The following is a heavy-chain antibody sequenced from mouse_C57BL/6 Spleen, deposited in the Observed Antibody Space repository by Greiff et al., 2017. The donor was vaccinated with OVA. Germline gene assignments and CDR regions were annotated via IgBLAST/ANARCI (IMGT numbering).Heavy chain of an antibody. CDR3: ATPYGSSYYAMDY. D-gene: IGHD1-1*01. CDR2: IWSGGST. J-gene: IGHJ4*01. V-gene: IGHV2-2*01. CDR1: GFSLTSYG. Sequence: VQLQQSGPGLVQPSQSLSITCTVSGFSLTSYGVHWVRQSPGKGLEWLGVIWSGGSTDYNAAFISRLSISKDNSKSQVFFKMNSLQADDTAIYYCATPYGSSYYAMDYWGQGTSVTVSS.